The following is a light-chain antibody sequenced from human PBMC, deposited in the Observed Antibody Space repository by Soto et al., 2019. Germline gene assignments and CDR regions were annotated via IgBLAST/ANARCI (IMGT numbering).Light chain of an antibody. Sequence: QSVLTQPPSASGSRGQSVTISCTGTSSDVGGYNYVSWYQQHPGKAPKLMIYEVSKRPSGVPDRFSGSKSGNTASLTVSGLQPEDEADYYGSSYAGSNNLGVFGGGSKLTVL. CDR1: SSDVGGYNY. J-gene: IGLJ3*02. CDR2: EVS. CDR3: SSYAGSNNLGV. V-gene: IGLV2-8*01.